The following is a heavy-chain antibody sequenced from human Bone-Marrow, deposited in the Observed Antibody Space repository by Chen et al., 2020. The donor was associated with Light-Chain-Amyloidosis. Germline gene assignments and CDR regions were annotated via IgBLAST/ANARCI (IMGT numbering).Heavy chain of an antibody. Sequence: EVQLEQSGPEVKKPGESLKISCKGSGYTFPNYWIGWVRQMPGKGLEWMGVIYPADSDARYSPSFEGQVTISADKSITTAYLQWRSLKASDTAMYYCARRRDDYNFYYWGQGTLVTVSS. CDR3: ARRRDDYNFYY. D-gene: IGHD4-4*01. CDR2: IYPADSDA. J-gene: IGHJ4*02. CDR1: GYTFPNYW. V-gene: IGHV5-51*01.